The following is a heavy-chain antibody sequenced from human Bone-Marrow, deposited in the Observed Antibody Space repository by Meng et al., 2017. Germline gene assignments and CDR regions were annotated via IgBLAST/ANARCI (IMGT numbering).Heavy chain of an antibody. CDR2: IHHSGTT. CDR3: ARLQRISLTVVL. Sequence: SETLSLTCTVSSYSISGGYFWGWIRQPPGKGLEWIGHIHHSGTTYYNPSLTSRLTITPDTSKNQLSLTLSSVTAADTAVYYCARLQRISLTVVLWGQGTMVTVSS. V-gene: IGHV4-38-2*02. CDR1: SYSISGGYF. D-gene: IGHD3-22*01. J-gene: IGHJ3*01.